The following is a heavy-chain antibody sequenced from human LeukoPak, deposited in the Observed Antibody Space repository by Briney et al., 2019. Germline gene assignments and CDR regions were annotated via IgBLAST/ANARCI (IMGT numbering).Heavy chain of an antibody. Sequence: SETLSLTCAVSGGSITSSNWWSWVRQPPGKGLEWIGEIYYTGNTNYNPSLKSRVTISVDKSNNQFSLNLSSVTAADTAVYYCARHGPRRTYYYDSRVYNWFDPWGQGTLVTVSS. CDR1: GGSITSSNW. CDR3: ARHGPRRTYYYDSRVYNWFDP. CDR2: IYYTGNT. V-gene: IGHV4-4*02. D-gene: IGHD3-22*01. J-gene: IGHJ5*02.